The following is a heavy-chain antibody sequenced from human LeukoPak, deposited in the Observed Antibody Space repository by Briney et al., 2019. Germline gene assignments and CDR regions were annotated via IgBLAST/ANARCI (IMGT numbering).Heavy chain of an antibody. Sequence: VGSLRLSCVGRGFTFIRYSINWFRQAPGKGLKGVSSVSTFRDNIYYTDSVKGRFTISRDNAKNSLYLQMNSLRAEDTAVYYCARGIDSRRPYDMDVWGQGTTVTVCS. D-gene: IGHD6-13*01. CDR1: GFTFIRYS. V-gene: IGHV3-21*01. CDR3: ARGIDSRRPYDMDV. CDR2: VSTFRDNI. J-gene: IGHJ6*02.